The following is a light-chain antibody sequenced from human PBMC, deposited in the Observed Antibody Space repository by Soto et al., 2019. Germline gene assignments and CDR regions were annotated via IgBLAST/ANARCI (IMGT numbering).Light chain of an antibody. J-gene: IGLJ2*01. CDR3: SSYTNSNTPVV. CDR1: SSDVGGYNY. CDR2: DVS. V-gene: IGLV2-14*01. Sequence: QSVLTQPASVSGSPGQSITIYCTGTSSDVGGYNYVSWYQQHPGKAPKLMIYDVSNRPSGVSDRFSGSKSGNTASLTISGLQAEEEADYYCSSYTNSNTPVVFGGGTKLTVL.